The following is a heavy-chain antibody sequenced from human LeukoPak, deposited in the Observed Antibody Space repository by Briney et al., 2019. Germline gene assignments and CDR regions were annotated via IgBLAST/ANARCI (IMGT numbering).Heavy chain of an antibody. CDR1: GFTFSSYG. Sequence: GGSLRLSCAASGFTFSSYGMHWVRQAPGKGLEGVAFIRYDGSDKYYADSVKGRFTISRDNSKNTLFLQMNSLRAEDTAVYYCAKDRGYIYGTDFDYWGQGTLVTVSS. CDR3: AKDRGYIYGTDFDY. CDR2: IRYDGSDK. J-gene: IGHJ4*02. D-gene: IGHD5-18*01. V-gene: IGHV3-30*02.